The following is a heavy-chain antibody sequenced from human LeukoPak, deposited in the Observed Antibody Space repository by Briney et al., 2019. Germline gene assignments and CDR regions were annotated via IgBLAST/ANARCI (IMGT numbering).Heavy chain of an antibody. Sequence: PGRSLRLSCAASGFTFSGYGMHWVRQAPGKGLEWVAVISYDGSNKYYADSVKGRFTISRDNSMNTLYLQMNSLRAEDTAVYYCAKDHSSGWYFDYWGQGTLVTVSS. V-gene: IGHV3-30*18. J-gene: IGHJ4*02. CDR2: ISYDGSNK. CDR3: AKDHSSGWYFDY. D-gene: IGHD6-19*01. CDR1: GFTFSGYG.